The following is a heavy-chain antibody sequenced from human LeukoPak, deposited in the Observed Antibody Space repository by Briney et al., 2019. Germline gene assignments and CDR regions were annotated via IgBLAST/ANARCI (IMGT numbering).Heavy chain of an antibody. J-gene: IGHJ6*03. CDR2: INNNTGHP. D-gene: IGHD3-3*01. CDR1: GYTFTSYA. Sequence: ASVKVSCKASGYTFTSYAMHWVRQAPGQGLEWMGWINNNTGHPTYAQGFTRRFVFSLATSVSTAYLQSSSLKADDTAVYYCARGYDFWSGYNYYYYYYMDVWGKGTTVTVSS. CDR3: ARGYDFWSGYNYYYYYYMDV. V-gene: IGHV7-4-1*02.